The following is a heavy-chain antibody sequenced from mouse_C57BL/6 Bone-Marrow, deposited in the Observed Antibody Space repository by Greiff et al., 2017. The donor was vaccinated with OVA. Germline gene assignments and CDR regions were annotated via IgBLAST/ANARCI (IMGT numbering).Heavy chain of an antibody. CDR2: IYPRSGNT. V-gene: IGHV1-81*01. Sequence: QVQLQQSGAELARPGASVKLSCKASGYTFTSYGISWVKQRTGQGLEWIGEIYPRSGNTYYNEKFKGKATLTADKSSSTAYMELRSLTSEDSAVYFCARKGYHLRYFDVWGTGTTVTVSS. CDR3: ARKGYHLRYFDV. CDR1: GYTFTSYG. D-gene: IGHD2-2*01. J-gene: IGHJ1*03.